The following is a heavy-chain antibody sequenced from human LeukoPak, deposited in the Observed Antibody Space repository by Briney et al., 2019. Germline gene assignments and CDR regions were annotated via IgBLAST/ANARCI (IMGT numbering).Heavy chain of an antibody. CDR1: GYTFTSYY. CDR3: AAVSVQDY. J-gene: IGHJ4*02. CDR2: INPSGGST. D-gene: IGHD6-19*01. V-gene: IGHV1-46*01. Sequence: GASVKVSCKVSGYTFTSYYMHWVRQAPGQGLEWMGIINPSGGSTSYAQKFQGRVTMTEDTSTDTAYMELSSLRSEDTAVYYCAAVSVQDYWGQGTLVTVSS.